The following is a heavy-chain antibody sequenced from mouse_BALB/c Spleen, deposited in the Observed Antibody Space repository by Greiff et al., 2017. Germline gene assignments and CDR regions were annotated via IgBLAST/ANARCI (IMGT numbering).Heavy chain of an antibody. CDR1: GYTFTSYY. CDR3: TRSPFYYGDDGVGYLDY. CDR2: INPSNGGT. V-gene: IGHV1S81*02. Sequence: QVQLQQSGAELVKPGASVKLSCKASGYTFTSYYMYWVKQRPGQGLEWIGEINPSNGGTNFNEKFKSKATLTVDKSSSTAYMQLSSLTSEDSAVYYCTRSPFYYGDDGVGYLDYWGQGTTLTVSS. D-gene: IGHD2-2*01. J-gene: IGHJ2*01.